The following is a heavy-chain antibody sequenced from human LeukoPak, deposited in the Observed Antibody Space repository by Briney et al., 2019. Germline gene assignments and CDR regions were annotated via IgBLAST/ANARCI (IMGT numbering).Heavy chain of an antibody. Sequence: GASVKVSCKACGYTFTGYYMHLVRQAPGQGLEWMGWINPNSGGTNYAQKFQGRVTMTRDTSISTAYMELSRLRSDDTAVYYCARGLEMATIRQDWGQGTMVTVSS. J-gene: IGHJ3*01. D-gene: IGHD5-24*01. CDR3: ARGLEMATIRQD. V-gene: IGHV1-2*02. CDR2: INPNSGGT. CDR1: GYTFTGYY.